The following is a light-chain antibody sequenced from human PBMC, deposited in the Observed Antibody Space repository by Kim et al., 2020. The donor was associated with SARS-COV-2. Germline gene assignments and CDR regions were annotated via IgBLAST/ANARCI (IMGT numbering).Light chain of an antibody. V-gene: IGKV1-12*01. CDR2: AAS. CDR3: QQASSFPLT. CDR1: QAISSW. Sequence: ASVGDRVTITCRASQAISSWLAWYQQKPGNAPNLLIYAASSLQSGVPSRFSGSGSETNFTRTITSLQPEDFATYYCQQASSFPLTFGGGTKVDIK. J-gene: IGKJ4*01.